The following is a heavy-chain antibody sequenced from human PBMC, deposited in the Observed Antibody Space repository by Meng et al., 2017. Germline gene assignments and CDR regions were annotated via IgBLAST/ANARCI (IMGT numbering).Heavy chain of an antibody. D-gene: IGHD3-10*01. CDR3: ARGYGGLDY. J-gene: IGHJ4*02. CDR1: VGSVSSGGYS. V-gene: IGHV4-30-2*01. CDR2: IFLSGTN. Sequence: QLQLQESGSGLVKPSQTLSLTCAVSVGSVSSGGYSWNWIRQPPGKGLEWIGYIFLSGTNYYNPSLESRVTLPIHTSKTQVSLKVTSATAAETAVYYCARGYGGLDYWVQGTLVTVSS.